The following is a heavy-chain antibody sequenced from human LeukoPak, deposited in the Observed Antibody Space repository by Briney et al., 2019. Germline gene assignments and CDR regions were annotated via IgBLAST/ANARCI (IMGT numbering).Heavy chain of an antibody. D-gene: IGHD2/OR15-2a*01. V-gene: IGHV3-30*18. CDR3: AKVGSFGGYYGMDV. Sequence: GGSLRLFCAASGFTFSSYGMHWVRQAPGKGLEGVADISYDGSNKYYADSVKGRFTISRDNSKNTLYLQMNSLRAEDTAVYYCAKVGSFGGYYGMDVWGKGTTVTVSS. CDR1: GFTFSSYG. CDR2: ISYDGSNK. J-gene: IGHJ6*04.